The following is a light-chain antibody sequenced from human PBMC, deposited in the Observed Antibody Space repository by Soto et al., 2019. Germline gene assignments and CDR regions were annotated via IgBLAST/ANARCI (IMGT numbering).Light chain of an antibody. J-gene: IGLJ3*02. CDR2: DNS. V-gene: IGLV2-14*01. CDR1: SSDIGGYNY. CDR3: RSYTSSRTPGV. Sequence: QSALTQPASVSGSPGQSVTISCTGTSSDIGGYNYVPWYQQHPGKAPKLLIYDNSNRPSGVSHRFSGSKSGTTASLTISGLQAEEEADYYCRSYTSSRTPGVFGGGTKLTVL.